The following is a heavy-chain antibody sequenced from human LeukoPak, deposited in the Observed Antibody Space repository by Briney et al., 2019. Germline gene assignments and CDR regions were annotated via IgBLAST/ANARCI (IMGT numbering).Heavy chain of an antibody. CDR3: AKCIYVGALWYFDWLSLGGFSEFDY. D-gene: IGHD3-9*01. Sequence: GGSLRLTCAASGFTFSSYAMSWVRQAPGKGLEWVSAISGSGGSTYYADSVKGRFTISRDNSKNTLYLQMNSLRAEDTAVYYCAKCIYVGALWYFDWLSLGGFSEFDYWGQGTLVTVSS. CDR1: GFTFSSYA. J-gene: IGHJ4*02. CDR2: ISGSGGST. V-gene: IGHV3-23*01.